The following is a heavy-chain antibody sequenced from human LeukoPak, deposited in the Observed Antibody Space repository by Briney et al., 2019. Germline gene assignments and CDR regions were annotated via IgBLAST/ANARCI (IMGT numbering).Heavy chain of an antibody. CDR3: ARGYCGSTSCFHFDY. J-gene: IGHJ4*02. V-gene: IGHV1-18*01. CDR2: ISAYNGNT. D-gene: IGHD2-2*01. CDR1: GYTFTTYD. Sequence: GASVKVSCKASGYTFTTYDINWVRQAPGQGGEWMGWISAYNGNTNYAQKLQGRVTMTTDTSTSTAYMELRSLRSDDTAVHYCARGYCGSTSCFHFDYWGQGTLVTVSS.